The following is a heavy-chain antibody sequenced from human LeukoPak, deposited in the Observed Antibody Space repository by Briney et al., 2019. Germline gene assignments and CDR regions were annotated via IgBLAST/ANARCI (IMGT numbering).Heavy chain of an antibody. J-gene: IGHJ4*02. CDR3: AKTPGGLILRHPDY. Sequence: GGSLRLSCAASGFTFDDYAMHWVRHAPGKGLEWVSGISWNSGSIGYADSVKGRFTISRDNAKNSLYLQMNSLRAEDTAVYYCAKTPGGLILRHPDYWGQGTLVTVSS. CDR1: GFTFDDYA. V-gene: IGHV3-9*01. D-gene: IGHD6-19*01. CDR2: ISWNSGSI.